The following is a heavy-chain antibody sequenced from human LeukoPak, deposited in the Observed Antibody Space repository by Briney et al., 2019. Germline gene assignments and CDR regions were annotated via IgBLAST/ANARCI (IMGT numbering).Heavy chain of an antibody. CDR2: INPSGGST. Sequence: ASVKVSCKASGYTFTSYYMHWVRQAPGQGLEWMGIINPSGGSTSYAQKFQGRVTMTRDTSTSTVYMELSSLRSEDTAVYYCAVLRDIVVVVAATRDDAFDIWGQGTMVTVSS. V-gene: IGHV1-46*01. J-gene: IGHJ3*02. CDR3: AVLRDIVVVVAATRDDAFDI. D-gene: IGHD2-15*01. CDR1: GYTFTSYY.